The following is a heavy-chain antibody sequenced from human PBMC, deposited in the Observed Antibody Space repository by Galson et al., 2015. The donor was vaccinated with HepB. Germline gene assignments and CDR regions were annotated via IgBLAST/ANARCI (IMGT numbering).Heavy chain of an antibody. V-gene: IGHV3-30*18. J-gene: IGHJ4*02. CDR3: AKEVNYGGHLPTDY. CDR1: GFTFSSYG. D-gene: IGHD4-23*01. CDR2: ISYGGSNK. Sequence: SLRLSCAASGFTFSSYGMHWVRQAPGKGLEWVAVISYGGSNKYYADSVKGRFTISRDNSKNTLYLHMNSLRAEDTAVFYCAKEVNYGGHLPTDYWGQGTLVTVSS.